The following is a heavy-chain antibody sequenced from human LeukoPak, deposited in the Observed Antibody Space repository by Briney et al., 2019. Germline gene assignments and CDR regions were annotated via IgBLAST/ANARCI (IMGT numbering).Heavy chain of an antibody. CDR2: IYYSGST. J-gene: IGHJ3*02. CDR3: ARDQQAAFDI. Sequence: PSETLSLTCSISGGSISSYYWSWIRQPPGKGLEWIGYIYYSGSTNYNPSLKSRVTISVDTSKNQFSLKLSSVTAADTAVYYCARDQQAAFDIWGQGTMVTVSS. D-gene: IGHD6-13*01. CDR1: GGSISSYY. V-gene: IGHV4-59*01.